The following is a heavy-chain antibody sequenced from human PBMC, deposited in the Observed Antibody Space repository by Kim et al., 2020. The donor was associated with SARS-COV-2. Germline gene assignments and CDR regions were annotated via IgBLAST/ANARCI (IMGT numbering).Heavy chain of an antibody. Sequence: GSTYYNPSLKSRVTISVDTSKNQFSLKLSSVTAADTAVYYCATLMIVVVMWGQGTLVTVSS. D-gene: IGHD3-22*01. J-gene: IGHJ4*02. V-gene: IGHV4-39*07. CDR3: ATLMIVVVM. CDR2: GST.